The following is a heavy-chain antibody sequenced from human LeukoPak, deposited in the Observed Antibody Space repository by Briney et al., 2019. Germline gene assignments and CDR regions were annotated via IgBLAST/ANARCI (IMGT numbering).Heavy chain of an antibody. D-gene: IGHD6-13*01. CDR2: INPSGGST. Sequence: ASVKVSCTASGYTFTSYYMHWVRQAPGQGLEWMGIINPSGGSTSYAQEFQGRVTMTTDTSTSTAYMHLRSLRSDDTAVYYCSREIPSNWYYLDSWGQGTLITVSS. CDR1: GYTFTSYY. CDR3: SREIPSNWYYLDS. V-gene: IGHV1-46*01. J-gene: IGHJ4*02.